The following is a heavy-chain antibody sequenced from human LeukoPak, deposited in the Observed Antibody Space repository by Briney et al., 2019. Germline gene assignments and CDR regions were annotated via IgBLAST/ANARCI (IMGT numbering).Heavy chain of an antibody. D-gene: IGHD3-22*01. V-gene: IGHV1-46*01. CDR2: IYPRDGST. J-gene: IGHJ6*02. Sequence: ASVKVSCKASGYTFTSNYIHWVRQAPGQGLEWMGMIYPRDGSTSYAQKFQGRVTVTRDTSTSTVHMELSGLRSEDAAVYYCARDVRITMIVVVISHDYYYYGMDVWGQGTTVTVSS. CDR1: GYTFTSNY. CDR3: ARDVRITMIVVVISHDYYYYGMDV.